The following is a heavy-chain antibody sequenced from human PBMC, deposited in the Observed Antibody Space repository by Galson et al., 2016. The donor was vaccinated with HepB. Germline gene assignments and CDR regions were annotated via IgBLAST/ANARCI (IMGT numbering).Heavy chain of an antibody. CDR2: IYSGGDT. CDR1: GFTVSSDY. D-gene: IGHD4-17*01. V-gene: IGHV3-66*02. CDR3: ARDPGLRNGMGG. Sequence: SLRLSCAVSGFTVSSDYMSWVRQAPGKELEWVSAIYSGGDTYCADSVKGRFTISRDNSKNTLYLQMSSLRTEDTAVYFCARDPGLRNGMGGWGKGTTVTVSS. J-gene: IGHJ6*04.